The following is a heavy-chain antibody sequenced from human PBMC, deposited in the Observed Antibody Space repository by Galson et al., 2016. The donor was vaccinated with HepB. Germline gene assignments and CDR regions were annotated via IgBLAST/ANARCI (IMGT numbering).Heavy chain of an antibody. Sequence: SETLSLTCTVSGGPISRRSYCGGWIRQPPGKGLEWIGSACYGENPHYNPSLESRVTISVDTSKNQFSLKLTSVTAADTAVYYCTRHGFGGHCSGSDCYLAYGGQGTLVTVSS. J-gene: IGHJ4*02. CDR2: ACYGENP. CDR1: GGPISRRSYC. CDR3: TRHGFGGHCSGSDCYLAY. D-gene: IGHD2-2*03. V-gene: IGHV4-39*01.